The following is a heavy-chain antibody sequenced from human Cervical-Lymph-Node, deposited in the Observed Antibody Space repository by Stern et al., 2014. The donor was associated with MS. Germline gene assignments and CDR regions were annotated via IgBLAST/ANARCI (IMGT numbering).Heavy chain of an antibody. Sequence: VQLVQSGAEVKKPGESLRISCEVSGYKFTNNWIGWGRQMPGKGLEWMVIIYPGDSETRYSPSFQGQVTILVDKSNTTAYLQWSSLKASDTALYYCARRGHGYMGIDYWGQGTPVTVSS. CDR2: IYPGDSET. J-gene: IGHJ4*02. CDR1: GYKFTNNW. CDR3: ARRGHGYMGIDY. D-gene: IGHD5-24*01. V-gene: IGHV5-51*03.